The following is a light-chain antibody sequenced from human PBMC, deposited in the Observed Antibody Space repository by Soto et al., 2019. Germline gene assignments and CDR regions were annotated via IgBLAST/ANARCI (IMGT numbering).Light chain of an antibody. CDR1: QSVNIY. V-gene: IGKV3D-15*01. CDR2: GAS. J-gene: IGKJ4*01. CDR3: QQYDDWLRLS. Sequence: EIVMTQSPATLSVSPGERATLSCRASQSVNIYLAWYQQKPGQAPRRRMFGASSRATGIPARFSGSGSGTEFNLAISSLQSDDFAVYFCQQYDDWLRLSFGGGTKVEIK.